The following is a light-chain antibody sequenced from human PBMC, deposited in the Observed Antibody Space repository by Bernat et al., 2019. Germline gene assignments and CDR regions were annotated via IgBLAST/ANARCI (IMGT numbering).Light chain of an antibody. CDR2: KAS. Sequence: DIQMTQSPSTLSASVGDRVTITCRASQTLSRWLAWYQQKPGRAPRLLIYKASTLEHGVPSRFSGSASETEFTLTISSLQPDDFATYYCQHYSSYAMVGQGTRV. J-gene: IGKJ1*01. V-gene: IGKV1-5*03. CDR3: QHYSSYAM. CDR1: QTLSRW.